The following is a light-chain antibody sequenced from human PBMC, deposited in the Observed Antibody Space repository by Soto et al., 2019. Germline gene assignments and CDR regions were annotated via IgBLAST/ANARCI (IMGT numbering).Light chain of an antibody. Sequence: IHMTQSASSLPASVGASVTITCRASQRISTHLNWYQQKKEKAPNLLIYAAYNLQSGLPSRFSGSGYGTDFNLTISSLQPEDFATYYCQQSYSTPRTFGQGTKVDIK. CDR1: QRISTH. J-gene: IGKJ1*01. V-gene: IGKV1-39*01. CDR3: QQSYSTPRT. CDR2: AAY.